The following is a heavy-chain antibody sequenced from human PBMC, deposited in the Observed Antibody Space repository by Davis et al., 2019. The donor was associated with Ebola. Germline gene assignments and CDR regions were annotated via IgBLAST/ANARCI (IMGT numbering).Heavy chain of an antibody. CDR1: GFTVSSNY. Sequence: GGSLRLSCAASGFTVSSNYMSWVRQAPGKGLEWVSVIYSGGSTYYADSVKGRFTISRDNSKNTLYLQMNSLRAEDTAVYYCARLPTRGQGYGMDVWGQGTTVTVSS. CDR2: IYSGGST. V-gene: IGHV3-66*04. J-gene: IGHJ6*02. CDR3: ARLPTRGQGYGMDV.